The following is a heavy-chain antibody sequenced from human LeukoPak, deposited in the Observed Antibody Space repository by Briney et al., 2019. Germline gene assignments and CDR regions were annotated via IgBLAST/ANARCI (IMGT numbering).Heavy chain of an antibody. CDR2: IDPSDSYT. J-gene: IGHJ4*02. V-gene: IGHV5-10-1*01. Sequence: GESLKISCKGSGYSFTSYWISWVRQMPGKGLEWMGRIDPSDSYTNYSPSLQGHVTISADKSISTAYLQWSSLKASDTAMYYCARQNCSSTSCLLDYWGQGTLVTVSS. CDR3: ARQNCSSTSCLLDY. CDR1: GYSFTSYW. D-gene: IGHD2-2*01.